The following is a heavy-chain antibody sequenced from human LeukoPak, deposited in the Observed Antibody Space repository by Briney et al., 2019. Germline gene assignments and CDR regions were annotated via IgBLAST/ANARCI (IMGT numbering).Heavy chain of an antibody. Sequence: GGSLGLSCAASGFSFSSYAMSWVRQAPGKGLEWVSAITGSGGSTYYADSVKGRLTISRDNSKNTLYLQMNSLTTEDTAIYYCAKDWGASGWYNWFDSWGQGTQVTVSS. CDR3: AKDWGASGWYNWFDS. CDR1: GFSFSSYA. CDR2: ITGSGGST. V-gene: IGHV3-23*01. D-gene: IGHD6-19*01. J-gene: IGHJ5*01.